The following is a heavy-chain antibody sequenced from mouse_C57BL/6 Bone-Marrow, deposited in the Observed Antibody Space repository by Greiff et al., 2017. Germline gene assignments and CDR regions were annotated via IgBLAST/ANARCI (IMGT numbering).Heavy chain of an antibody. V-gene: IGHV1-82*01. CDR2: IYPGDGDT. J-gene: IGHJ3*01. CDR1: GYAFSSSW. Sequence: QVQLKQSGPELVKPGASVKISCKASGYAFSSSWMNWVKQRPGKGLEWIGRIYPGDGDTNYNGKFKGKATLTADKSSSTAYMQLSSLTSEDSAVYFCAAYYSNWAWFAYWGQGTLVTVSA. D-gene: IGHD2-5*01. CDR3: AAYYSNWAWFAY.